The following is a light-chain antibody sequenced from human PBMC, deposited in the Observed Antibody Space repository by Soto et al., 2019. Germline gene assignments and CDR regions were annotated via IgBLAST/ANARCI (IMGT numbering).Light chain of an antibody. CDR2: DVS. CDR1: SSDVGGYNY. Sequence: QSALTQPASVSGSPGQSITISCTGTSSDVGGYNYVSWYQQHPGEAPKLMIYDVSNRPSGVSNRFSGSKSGNTASLTISGLQAEDDDDYYCSSYTSSSTLYVFGTGTKLTVL. J-gene: IGLJ1*01. V-gene: IGLV2-14*01. CDR3: SSYTSSSTLYV.